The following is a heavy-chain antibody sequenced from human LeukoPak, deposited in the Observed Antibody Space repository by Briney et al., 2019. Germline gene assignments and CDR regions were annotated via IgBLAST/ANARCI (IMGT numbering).Heavy chain of an antibody. CDR3: ARDVYYDFWSGYYTAFNYMDV. CDR2: ISAYNGNT. D-gene: IGHD3-3*01. V-gene: IGHV1-18*01. J-gene: IGHJ6*03. CDR1: GYTFTSYG. Sequence: GASVKVSCKASGYTFTSYGISWVRQAPGQGLEWMGWISAYNGNTNYAQKLQGRVTMTTDTSTSTAYMELRSLRSDDTAVYYCARDVYYDFWSGYYTAFNYMDVWGKGTTVTVSS.